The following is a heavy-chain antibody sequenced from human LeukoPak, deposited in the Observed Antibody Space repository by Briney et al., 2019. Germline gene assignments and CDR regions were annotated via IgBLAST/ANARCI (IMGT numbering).Heavy chain of an antibody. V-gene: IGHV4-34*09. CDR2: INHSGST. D-gene: IGHD2-2*01. CDR1: GGSFSGYY. J-gene: IGHJ4*02. CDR3: ARTYCSSTSCSYGEDY. Sequence: SETLSLTCAVYGGSFSGYYWSWIRQPPGKGLEWIGEINHSGSTNYNPSLKSRVTISVDTSKNQFSLKLSSVTAADTAVYYCARTYCSSTSCSYGEDYWGQGTLVTVSS.